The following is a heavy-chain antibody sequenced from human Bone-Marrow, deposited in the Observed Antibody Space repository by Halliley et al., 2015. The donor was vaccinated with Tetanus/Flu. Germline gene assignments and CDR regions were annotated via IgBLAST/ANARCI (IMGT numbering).Heavy chain of an antibody. V-gene: IGHV3-30-3*01. CDR3: ARDLARDLYYGMDV. CDR1: GFTFSSHP. Sequence: SLRLSCAASGFTFSSHPMHWVRQAPGKGLEWVAVISKNGFEKNYADSVKGRFTISRDNSKNVLYVQMNSLRPEDTAIYFCARDLARDLYYGMDVWGQGPPVTFSS. D-gene: IGHD3-10*01. CDR2: ISKNGFEK. J-gene: IGHJ6*02.